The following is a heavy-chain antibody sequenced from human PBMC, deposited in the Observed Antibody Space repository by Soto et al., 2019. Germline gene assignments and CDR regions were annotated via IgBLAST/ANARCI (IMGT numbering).Heavy chain of an antibody. D-gene: IGHD2-2*02. Sequence: SQTLSLTCAISGDSVSSNSAAWNWIRQSPSRSLEWLGRTYYRSKWYNDYAVSVKSRITINPDTSKNQFSLQLNSVTPEDTAVYYCARVYCSSTSCYKKYNWFDPWGQGTLVTVSS. CDR3: ARVYCSSTSCYKKYNWFDP. J-gene: IGHJ5*02. CDR2: TYYRSKWYN. CDR1: GDSVSSNSAA. V-gene: IGHV6-1*01.